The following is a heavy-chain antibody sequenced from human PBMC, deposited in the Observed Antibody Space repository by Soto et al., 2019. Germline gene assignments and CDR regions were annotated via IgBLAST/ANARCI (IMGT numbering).Heavy chain of an antibody. J-gene: IGHJ3*01. V-gene: IGHV3-30*03. CDR1: GFTFSSYG. CDR3: ARRIPVSGPYGAFDL. CDR2: ISYDGNNQ. D-gene: IGHD6-13*01. Sequence: GGSLRLSCAASGFTFSSYGMHWVRQAPGMGLEWVAVISYDGNNQYYADSLKGRFTISRDNSKSTLYLQMTSPRPDDTAIYYCARRIPVSGPYGAFDLWGQGTMVTVSS.